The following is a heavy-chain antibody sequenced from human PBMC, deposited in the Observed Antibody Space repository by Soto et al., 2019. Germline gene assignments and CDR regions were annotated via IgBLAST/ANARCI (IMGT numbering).Heavy chain of an antibody. CDR3: AKDAYGSGSPYNWFDP. Sequence: EVQLLESGGGLVQPGGSLRLSCAASGFTFSSYAMSWVRQAPGKGLEWVSAISGSGGSTYYAYSVKGRFTISRDNSKNTLYLQMNSLRAEDTAVYYCAKDAYGSGSPYNWFDPWGQGTLVTVSS. V-gene: IGHV3-23*01. D-gene: IGHD3-10*01. J-gene: IGHJ5*02. CDR2: ISGSGGST. CDR1: GFTFSSYA.